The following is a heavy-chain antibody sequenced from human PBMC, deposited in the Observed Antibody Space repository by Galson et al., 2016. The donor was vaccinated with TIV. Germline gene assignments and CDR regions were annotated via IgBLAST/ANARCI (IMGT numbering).Heavy chain of an antibody. CDR2: IYSGGGT. V-gene: IGHV3-66*02. CDR3: AREHRHCGNECYLYYYYGMDV. CDR1: GLTVSDNY. Sequence: SLRLSCAASGLTVSDNYMTWVRRAPGKGLEWVSMIYSGGGTSSADSVRGRFTISRDNSKNTVYLQMNRLRPEDTAVYYCAREHRHCGNECYLYYYYGMDVWGQGTTVTVSS. D-gene: IGHD2-21*01. J-gene: IGHJ6*02.